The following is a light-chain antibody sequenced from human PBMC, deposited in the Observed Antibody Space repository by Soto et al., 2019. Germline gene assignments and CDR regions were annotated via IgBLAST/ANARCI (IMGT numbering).Light chain of an antibody. Sequence: EVVLTQSPGTLSLSPGERATLSCRASQSVAANYLAWYQQKRGQAPRPLIYGASSRATGIPGRFSGSGSGTDFTLTISRLEPEDFSVYYCHQYGTAPLTFGPGTKVDIK. CDR1: QSVAANY. CDR3: HQYGTAPLT. J-gene: IGKJ3*01. CDR2: GAS. V-gene: IGKV3-20*01.